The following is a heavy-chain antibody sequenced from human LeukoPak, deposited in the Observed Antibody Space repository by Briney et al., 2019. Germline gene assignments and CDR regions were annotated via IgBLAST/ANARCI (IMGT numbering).Heavy chain of an antibody. J-gene: IGHJ3*02. D-gene: IGHD3-22*01. CDR1: GGSFSGYY. CDR3: ARGRISFYDSSGYSPRRHRNAFDI. CDR2: INHSGST. Sequence: SETLSLTCAVYGGSFSGYYWSWIRQPPGKGLEWIGEINHSGSTNYNPSLKSRVTISVDTSKNQFSLKLSSVTAADTAVYYCARGRISFYDSSGYSPRRHRNAFDIWGQGTMVTVSS. V-gene: IGHV4-34*01.